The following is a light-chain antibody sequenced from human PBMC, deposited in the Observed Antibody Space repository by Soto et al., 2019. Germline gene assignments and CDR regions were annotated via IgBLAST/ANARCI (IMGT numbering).Light chain of an antibody. CDR1: QSVSRW. CDR2: KAS. CDR3: QQYSTSPYN. J-gene: IGKJ2*01. V-gene: IGKV1-5*03. Sequence: DIQMTQSPSTLSASVGDRFTITCRANQSVSRWLAWYQQKPGKAPKLLIYKASTLESGVPLRFSVSGSGTEVTLTISSVQPDDSATYYCQQYSTSPYNFGQGTKLDIK.